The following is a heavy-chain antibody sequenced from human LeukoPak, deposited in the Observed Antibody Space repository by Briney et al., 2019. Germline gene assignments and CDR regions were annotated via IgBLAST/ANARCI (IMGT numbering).Heavy chain of an antibody. Sequence: GGSLRLSCAASGFTVSNNFVTWVRQAPGKGLEWVSIIYSGGGTDYADSVKGRFTISRDNSKNTVYLQMNSLRAEDTAVYHCARKSLGIAAAGMFFGSWGQGTLVTVSS. D-gene: IGHD6-13*01. CDR3: ARKSLGIAAAGMFFGS. CDR2: IYSGGGT. J-gene: IGHJ5*02. V-gene: IGHV3-53*01. CDR1: GFTVSNNF.